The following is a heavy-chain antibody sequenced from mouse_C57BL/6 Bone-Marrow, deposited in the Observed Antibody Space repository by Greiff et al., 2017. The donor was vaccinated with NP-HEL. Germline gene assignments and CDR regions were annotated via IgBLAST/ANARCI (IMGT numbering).Heavy chain of an antibody. CDR1: GYTFTDHT. Sequence: VQLQQSDAELVKPGASVKISCKVSGYTFTDHTIHWMKQRPEQGLEWIGYIYPRDGSTKYNEKFKGKATLTADKSSSTAYMQLNSLTSEDSAVYFCATYDYDERVWFAYWGQGTLVTVSA. CDR2: IYPRDGST. CDR3: ATYDYDERVWFAY. J-gene: IGHJ3*01. V-gene: IGHV1-78*01. D-gene: IGHD2-4*01.